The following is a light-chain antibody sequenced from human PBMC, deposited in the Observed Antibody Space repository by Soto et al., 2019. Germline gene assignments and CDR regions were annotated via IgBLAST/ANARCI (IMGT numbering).Light chain of an antibody. V-gene: IGLV2-14*01. J-gene: IGLJ2*01. Sequence: QSVLTQPASVSGSPGQSITISCTGTSSDVGGYNFVSWYQQQPGKAPKLMVYEVTNRPSGVSNRFSGSKSGNTASLTISGLQAEDEADYYCSSYTTNITPVVFGGGTKVTVL. CDR3: SSYTTNITPVV. CDR2: EVT. CDR1: SSDVGGYNF.